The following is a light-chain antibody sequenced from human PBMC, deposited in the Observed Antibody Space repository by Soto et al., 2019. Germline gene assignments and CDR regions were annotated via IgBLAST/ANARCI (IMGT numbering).Light chain of an antibody. CDR1: QTTRTY. CDR3: QQLNSYPIT. V-gene: IGKV1-39*01. CDR2: AAS. Sequence: DIQMTQSPSSLSASVGDRVTITCRASQTTRTYLNWYQQKPGKAPKLLIYAASTLEGGVPSRFSGSGSGTDFALTISSLQPEDFATYYCQQLNSYPITFGQGTRLEIK. J-gene: IGKJ5*01.